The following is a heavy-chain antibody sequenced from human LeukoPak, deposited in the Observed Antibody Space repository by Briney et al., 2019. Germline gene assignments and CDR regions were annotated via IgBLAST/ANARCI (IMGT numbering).Heavy chain of an antibody. D-gene: IGHD6-19*01. J-gene: IGHJ4*02. V-gene: IGHV4-34*01. CDR2: INHSGST. Sequence: SETLSLTCAVYGGSFSGYYWNWIRQPPGKGLEWIGEINHSGSTNYNPSLKSRVTMSIDTSKNQFSLKLSSVTAADTAVYYCAGGIAVAGLLWGQGTLVTVSS. CDR3: AGGIAVAGLL. CDR1: GGSFSGYY.